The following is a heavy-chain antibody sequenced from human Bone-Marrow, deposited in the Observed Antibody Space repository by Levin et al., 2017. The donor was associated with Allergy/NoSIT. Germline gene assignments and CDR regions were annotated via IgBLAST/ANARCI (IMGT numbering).Heavy chain of an antibody. J-gene: IGHJ4*02. D-gene: IGHD3-3*01. CDR2: ISYDGSNK. CDR1: GFTFSSYA. CDR3: ARGPRITIFGVELELDY. V-gene: IGHV3-30-3*01. Sequence: GGSLRLSCAASGFTFSSYAMHWVRQAPGKGLEWVAVISYDGSNKYYADSVKGRFTISRDNSKNTLYLQMNSLRAEDTAVYYCARGPRITIFGVELELDYWGQGTLVTVSS.